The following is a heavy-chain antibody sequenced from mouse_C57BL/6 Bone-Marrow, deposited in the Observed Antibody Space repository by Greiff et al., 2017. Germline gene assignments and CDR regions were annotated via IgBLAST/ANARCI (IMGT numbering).Heavy chain of an antibody. CDR3: ARDRVYYGSSFWFAY. D-gene: IGHD1-1*01. Sequence: EVKVVESGGGLVKPGGSLKLSCAASGFTFSSYAMSWVRQTPEKRLEWVATISDGGSYTYYPDNVQGRFTISRDNAKNNLYLQMSHLKSEDTAMYYCARDRVYYGSSFWFAYWGQGTLVTVSA. CDR2: ISDGGSYT. J-gene: IGHJ3*01. V-gene: IGHV5-4*01. CDR1: GFTFSSYA.